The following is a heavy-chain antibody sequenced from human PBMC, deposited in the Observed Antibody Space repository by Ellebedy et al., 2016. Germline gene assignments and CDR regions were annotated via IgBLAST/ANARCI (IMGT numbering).Heavy chain of an antibody. CDR2: IRSKAYGGTT. CDR3: ARSGGSGSYSGAVDY. CDR1: GFTFSRHW. J-gene: IGHJ4*02. Sequence: GGSLRLSXAASGFTFSRHWMSWFRQAPGKGLEWVGFIRSKAYGGTTEYAASVKGRFTISRDNAKNSLYLQMNSLRAEDTAVYYCARSGGSGSYSGAVDYWGQGTLVTVSS. D-gene: IGHD3-10*01. V-gene: IGHV3-71*01.